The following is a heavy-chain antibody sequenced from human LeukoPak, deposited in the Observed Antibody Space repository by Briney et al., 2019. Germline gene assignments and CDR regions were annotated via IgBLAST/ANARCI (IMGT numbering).Heavy chain of an antibody. CDR2: IIPIFGTA. V-gene: IGHV1-69*13. J-gene: IGHJ5*02. CDR1: GGTFSSYA. CDR3: ASVVMVRGVSWFDP. D-gene: IGHD3-10*01. Sequence: SVKVSCKASGGTFSSYAISWVRQAPGQGLEWMGGIIPIFGTANYAQKFQGRVTITADESTSTAYMELSSLRSEDTAVYYCASVVMVRGVSWFDPWGQGTLVTVST.